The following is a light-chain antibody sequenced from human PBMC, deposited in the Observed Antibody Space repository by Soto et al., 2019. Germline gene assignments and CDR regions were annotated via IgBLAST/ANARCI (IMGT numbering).Light chain of an antibody. Sequence: QSVLTQPPSASGTPGQRVTISCSGSSSNIGINPVNWYQQLPGTAPKLLIYGNTQRPSGVPDRFSGSKSGTAASLAISGLQSQDEADYDCALWAGGLNGVVFGGGTKFTGL. J-gene: IGLJ2*01. CDR3: ALWAGGLNGVV. V-gene: IGLV1-44*01. CDR2: GNT. CDR1: SSNIGINP.